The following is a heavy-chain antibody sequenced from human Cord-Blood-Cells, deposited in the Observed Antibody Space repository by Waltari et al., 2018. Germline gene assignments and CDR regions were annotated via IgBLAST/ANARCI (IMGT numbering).Heavy chain of an antibody. V-gene: IGHV3-30*04. CDR3: ARDSVGEYFDL. CDR1: GFTFSSYA. J-gene: IGHJ2*01. D-gene: IGHD3-16*01. Sequence: QVQLVESGGGVVQPGRSLRLSCAASGFTFSSYAMHWVRQAPGEGLEWGAVISYDGSNKYYADSVKGRFTISRDNSKNTLYLQMNSLRAEDTAVYYCARDSVGEYFDLWGRGTLVTVSS. CDR2: ISYDGSNK.